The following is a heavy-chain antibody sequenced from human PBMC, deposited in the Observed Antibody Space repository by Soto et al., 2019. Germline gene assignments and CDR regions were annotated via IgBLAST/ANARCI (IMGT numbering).Heavy chain of an antibody. Sequence: GESLKISCNSSGYSFTSYWIGRVRQMAGKGLEWMGIIYPGDSDTRYSPSFQGQVTISADKSISTAYLQWSSLKASDTAMYYCARSESVVPAFDAFDIWGQGTMVTVSS. V-gene: IGHV5-51*01. D-gene: IGHD2-2*01. CDR3: ARSESVVPAFDAFDI. J-gene: IGHJ3*02. CDR2: IYPGDSDT. CDR1: GYSFTSYW.